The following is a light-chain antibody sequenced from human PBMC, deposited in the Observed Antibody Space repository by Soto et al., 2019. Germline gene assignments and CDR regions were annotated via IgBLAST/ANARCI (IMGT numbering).Light chain of an antibody. CDR2: DVS. Sequence: QSVLTQPASVSGSPGQSITIPCTGTSSDVGGYNYVSWYQHHPGKAPKLMIYDVSNRPSGVSNRFSGSKSGNTASLTISGLQAEDEADYYCSSYTRISTLNWVFGVGTKLTVL. V-gene: IGLV2-14*01. CDR3: SSYTRISTLNWV. J-gene: IGLJ3*02. CDR1: SSDVGGYNY.